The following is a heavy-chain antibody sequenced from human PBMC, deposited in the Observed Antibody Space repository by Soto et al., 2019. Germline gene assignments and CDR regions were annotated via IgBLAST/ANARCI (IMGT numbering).Heavy chain of an antibody. Sequence: PGGSLRLSCAASGFTFSIAWMSWVRQAPGKGLEWVGRIKSKANGETTDYAAPVKGRFTISRDDSRNTLYLQMNTLKTDDTAVYYCTKDDPINTSWGQGALVTVSS. V-gene: IGHV3-15*01. CDR3: TKDDPINTS. CDR2: IKSKANGETT. CDR1: GFTFSIAW. J-gene: IGHJ5*02. D-gene: IGHD3-16*01.